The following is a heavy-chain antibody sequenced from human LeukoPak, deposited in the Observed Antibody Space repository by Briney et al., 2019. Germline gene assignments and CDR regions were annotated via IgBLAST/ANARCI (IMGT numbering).Heavy chain of an antibody. Sequence: GGSLRLSCAASGFTFSSHGMSWVRQAPGKGLEWVSAISGSGGSTYYADSVKGRFTISRDNSKNTMLLQMNSLRAEDTAVYYCAKRRASSGYYAAFDIWGQGTMVTVSS. CDR2: ISGSGGST. CDR1: GFTFSSHG. D-gene: IGHD6-19*01. CDR3: AKRRASSGYYAAFDI. J-gene: IGHJ3*02. V-gene: IGHV3-23*01.